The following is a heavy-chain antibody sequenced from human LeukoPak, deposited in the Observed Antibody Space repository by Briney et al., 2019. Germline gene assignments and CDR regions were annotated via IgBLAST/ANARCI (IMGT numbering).Heavy chain of an antibody. CDR3: ARTPPDYGIDY. CDR2: MSPNSGNT. CDR1: GYTFISYD. J-gene: IGHJ4*02. D-gene: IGHD4-17*01. Sequence: ASVKVSCKASGYTFISYDINWVRQATGQGLEWMGWMSPNSGNTGYAQKFQGRITMTKSTSISTAYMELSDLESEDTAVYYCARTPPDYGIDYWGQGTLGTVSS. V-gene: IGHV1-8*01.